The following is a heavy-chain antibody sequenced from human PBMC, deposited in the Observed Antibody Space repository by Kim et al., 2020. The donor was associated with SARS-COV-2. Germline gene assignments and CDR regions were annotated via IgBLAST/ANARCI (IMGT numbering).Heavy chain of an antibody. J-gene: IGHJ4*02. CDR2: T. Sequence: TYYADPVKGRFTNSRDNAKNSLFLQMNSLRAEDTALYFCTREIGWVHQIDHWGQGTLVIVSS. V-gene: IGHV3-48*03. CDR3: TREIGWVHQIDH. D-gene: IGHD1-1*01.